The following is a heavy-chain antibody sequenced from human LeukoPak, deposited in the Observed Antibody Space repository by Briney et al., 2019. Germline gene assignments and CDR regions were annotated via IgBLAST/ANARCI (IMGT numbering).Heavy chain of an antibody. V-gene: IGHV4-39*01. CDR3: AAVLLWFGGNWFDP. Sequence: SETLSLTCTVSGGSISSSSYYWGWIRQPPGKGLEWIGSIYYSGSTYYNPSLKSRVTISVDTSENQFSLKLSSVTAADTAVYYCAAVLLWFGGNWFDPWGQGTLVTVSS. CDR1: GGSISSSSYY. J-gene: IGHJ5*02. D-gene: IGHD3-10*01. CDR2: IYYSGST.